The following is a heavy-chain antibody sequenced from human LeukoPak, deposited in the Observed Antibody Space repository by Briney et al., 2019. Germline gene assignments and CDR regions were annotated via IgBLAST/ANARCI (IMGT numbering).Heavy chain of an antibody. J-gene: IGHJ6*04. CDR3: ARECCGGQQWLAPAFDYYYYGMDV. CDR2: ISAYNGNT. Sequence: ASVKVSCKASGYTFTSYGISWVRQAPGQGLEWMGCISAYNGNTNYAQKLQGRVTMTTDTSTSTAYMELRSLRSDDTAVYYCARECCGGQQWLAPAFDYYYYGMDVWGKGTTVTVSS. V-gene: IGHV1-18*04. CDR1: GYTFTSYG. D-gene: IGHD6-19*01.